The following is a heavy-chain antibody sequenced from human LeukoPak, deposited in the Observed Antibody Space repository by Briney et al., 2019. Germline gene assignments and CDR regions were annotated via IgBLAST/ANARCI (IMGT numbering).Heavy chain of an antibody. CDR2: IYYSGST. CDR1: GGSISSYY. J-gene: IGHJ6*03. Sequence: SETLSLTCTVSGGSISSYYWSWIRQPPGKGLEWIGYIYYSGSTNYNPSLKSRATISVDTSKNQFSLKLSSVTAADTAVYYCARGEKGTVAITTVGGIYYYYYMDVWGKGTTVTVSS. CDR3: ARGEKGTVAITTVGGIYYYYYMDV. V-gene: IGHV4-59*01. D-gene: IGHD3-22*01.